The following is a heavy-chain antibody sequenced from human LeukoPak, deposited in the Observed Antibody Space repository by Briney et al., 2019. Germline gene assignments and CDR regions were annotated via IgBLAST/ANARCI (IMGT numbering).Heavy chain of an antibody. Sequence: PGGSLRLSCAASEFTFSSYAMSWVRQAPGKGLEWVSAISGSGGSTYYADSVKGRFTISRDNSKNTLYLQMNSLRAEDTAVYYCAKEGQLELIELWFDPWGQGTLVTVSS. CDR2: ISGSGGST. CDR1: EFTFSSYA. J-gene: IGHJ5*02. V-gene: IGHV3-23*01. CDR3: AKEGQLELIELWFDP. D-gene: IGHD1-1*01.